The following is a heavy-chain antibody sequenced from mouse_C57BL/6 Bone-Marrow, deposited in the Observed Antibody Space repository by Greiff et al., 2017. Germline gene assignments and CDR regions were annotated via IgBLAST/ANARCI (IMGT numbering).Heavy chain of an antibody. D-gene: IGHD4-1*01. J-gene: IGHJ3*01. CDR3: ATAGTAWFAY. V-gene: IGHV1-61*01. Sequence: QVQLQQPGAELVRPGSSVKLSCKASGYTFTSYWMDWVKQRPGQGLEWIGNIYPSDSETHYNQKFKHKATLTVDKSSSTAYLQLSSLTSEDSAVYYCATAGTAWFAYWGQGPLVTVSA. CDR1: GYTFTSYW. CDR2: IYPSDSET.